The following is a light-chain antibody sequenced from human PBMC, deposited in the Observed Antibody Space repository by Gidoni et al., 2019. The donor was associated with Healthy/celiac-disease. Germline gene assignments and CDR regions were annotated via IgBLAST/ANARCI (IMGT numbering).Light chain of an antibody. Sequence: DIVMTQSPLSLPVTPGGPASISCRSSQSLLHSNGYNYLDWYLQKPGQSPQLLIYLGSNRASGVPDRFSGSGSGTDFTLKISRVEAEDVGLYYCMQALQTPASTFGQGTKVEIK. CDR1: QSLLHSNGYNY. CDR3: MQALQTPAST. V-gene: IGKV2-28*01. CDR2: LGS. J-gene: IGKJ1*01.